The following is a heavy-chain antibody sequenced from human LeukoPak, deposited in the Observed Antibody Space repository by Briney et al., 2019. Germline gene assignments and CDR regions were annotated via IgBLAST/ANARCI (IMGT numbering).Heavy chain of an antibody. D-gene: IGHD6-19*01. V-gene: IGHV1-2*02. CDR1: GYTFTGYY. J-gene: IGHJ4*02. CDR2: INPNSGGT. Sequence: ASVKVSCKASGYTFTGYYIHWVRQAPGQGLEWMGWINPNSGGTNYAQKFQGRVTMTRDTSISTAHMEVSRLRSDDTAVYYCARVYSGWYVFIDYWGQGTLVTVSS. CDR3: ARVYSGWYVFIDY.